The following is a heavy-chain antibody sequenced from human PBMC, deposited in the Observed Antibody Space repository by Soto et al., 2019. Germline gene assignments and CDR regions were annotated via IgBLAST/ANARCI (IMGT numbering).Heavy chain of an antibody. D-gene: IGHD2-21*02. J-gene: IGHJ2*01. CDR2: IYPGDSDT. Sequence: GESLKISCKSSGYSFISYWLGWVRQMPGKGLEWMGIIYPGDSDTKYSPSFQGQVTISADKSISTAYLQWSSLRASDTAVDYCARPKHPNVVLDSYYVFGYGHVDLCGRGTFFADSS. CDR3: ARPKHPNVVLDSYYVFGYGHVDL. V-gene: IGHV5-51*01. CDR1: GYSFISYW.